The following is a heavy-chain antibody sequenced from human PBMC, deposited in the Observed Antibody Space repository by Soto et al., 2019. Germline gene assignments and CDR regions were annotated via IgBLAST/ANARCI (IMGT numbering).Heavy chain of an antibody. CDR1: GYTFTSYA. J-gene: IGHJ5*02. Sequence: QVQLVQSGAEVKKPGASVKVSCKASGYTFTSYAMHWVRQAPGQRLEWMGWINAGNGNTKYSQKFQGRVTITRDTSASTAYMELSSLRSEDTAVYYCARAGITMVRGANWFDPWGQGTLVTVSS. V-gene: IGHV1-3*01. D-gene: IGHD3-10*01. CDR2: INAGNGNT. CDR3: ARAGITMVRGANWFDP.